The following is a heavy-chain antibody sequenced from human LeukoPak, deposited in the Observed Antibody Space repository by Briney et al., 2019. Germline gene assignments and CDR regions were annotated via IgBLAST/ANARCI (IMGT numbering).Heavy chain of an antibody. CDR3: ARAFDDSAAFDI. CDR1: GFTFSSYD. Sequence: GGSLRLSCAAPGFTFSSYDMHWVRQATGKGLEWVSAIGTAGDAYYPGSVKGRFTISRENAKNSLYLQMNSLRAGDTAVYYCARAFDDSAAFDIWGQGTMVTVSS. V-gene: IGHV3-13*01. CDR2: IGTAGDA. J-gene: IGHJ3*02. D-gene: IGHD3-3*01.